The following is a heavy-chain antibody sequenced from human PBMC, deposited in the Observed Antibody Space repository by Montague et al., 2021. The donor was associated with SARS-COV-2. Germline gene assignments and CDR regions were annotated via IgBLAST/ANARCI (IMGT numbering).Heavy chain of an antibody. D-gene: IGHD1-26*01. CDR1: AGSISSNY. CDR3: ARVPDSGTYWSGDY. CDR2: IYHGGST. J-gene: IGHJ4*02. V-gene: IGHV4-59*12. Sequence: SETLSLTSTVSAGSISSNYFNWIRQPAGKGLEWIGYIYHGGSTDTSYXPSLKSRVTISIDTSKNQFSLKLSSVTAADTAVYYCARVPDSGTYWSGDYWGQGTLVTVSS.